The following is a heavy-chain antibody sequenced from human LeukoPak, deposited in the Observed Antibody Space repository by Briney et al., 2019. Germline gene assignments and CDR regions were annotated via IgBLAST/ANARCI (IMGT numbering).Heavy chain of an antibody. D-gene: IGHD3-22*01. V-gene: IGHV3-13*01. CDR2: IGTAGDT. CDR1: GFSFSSYD. Sequence: PGGSLRLSCAASGFSFSSYDLHWVRQRKGESPEWVSAIGTAGDTYYPGSVKGRFTIPRENAKNSLYLQMSSLEVGDTAVYYCASATRGGYYDHWGQGTLVTVSS. J-gene: IGHJ5*02. CDR3: ASATRGGYYDH.